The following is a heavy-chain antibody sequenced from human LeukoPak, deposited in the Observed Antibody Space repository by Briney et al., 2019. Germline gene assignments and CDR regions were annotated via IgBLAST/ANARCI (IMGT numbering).Heavy chain of an antibody. CDR1: GFTFSSYA. V-gene: IGHV3-30*04. D-gene: IGHD2-15*01. CDR3: ARGGHCRGGSCYELDDY. Sequence: GGSLRLSCAASGFTFSSYAMHGVRQAPGKGLEGVAVIAYDGSNKYYADSVKGRFTISRDNSKNTLYLQMKSVRGEDTAVYYCARGGHCRGGSCYELDDYWGQGTLLTVSS. J-gene: IGHJ4*02. CDR2: IAYDGSNK.